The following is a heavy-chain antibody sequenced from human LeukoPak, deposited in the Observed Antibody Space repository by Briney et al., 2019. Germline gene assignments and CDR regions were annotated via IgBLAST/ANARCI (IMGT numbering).Heavy chain of an antibody. CDR1: GGSISSSSYY. V-gene: IGHV4-39*01. CDR3: ARQVRDSSPGLYFDY. J-gene: IGHJ4*02. D-gene: IGHD3-22*01. Sequence: SGTLSLTCTVSGGSISSSSYYWGWIRQPPGKGLEWIGSIYYSGSTYYNPSLKSRVTISVDTSKNQFSLKLSSVTAADTAVCYCARQVRDSSPGLYFDYWGQGTLVTVSS. CDR2: IYYSGST.